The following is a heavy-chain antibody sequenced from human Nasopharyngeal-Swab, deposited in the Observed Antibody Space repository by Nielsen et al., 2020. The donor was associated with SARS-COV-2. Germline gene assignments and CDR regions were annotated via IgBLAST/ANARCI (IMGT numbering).Heavy chain of an antibody. CDR1: GFTFTTSS. CDR2: ISSSSSYI. J-gene: IGHJ4*02. Sequence: GGSLRLSCEASGFTFTTSSMNWVRQAPGKGLEWVSSISSSSSYIYYADSVKGRFTISRDNAKNSLYLQMNSLRAEDTAVYYCASLGGGFRDNWGQGTLVTVSS. CDR3: ASLGGGFRDN. V-gene: IGHV3-21*01. D-gene: IGHD3-10*01.